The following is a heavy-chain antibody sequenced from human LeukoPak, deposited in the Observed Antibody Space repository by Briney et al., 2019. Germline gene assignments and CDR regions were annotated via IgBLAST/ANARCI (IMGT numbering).Heavy chain of an antibody. V-gene: IGHV3-21*01. Sequence: PGGSLRLSCAASGFTFRSYSMTWVRQAPGKGLEWVSSITGSSSYIYYADSVKGRFTISRDNAKNSLYLQMNSLRAEDTAVYYCARVLGSSEDYVWGSYRFRGQGTLVTVSS. D-gene: IGHD3-16*02. J-gene: IGHJ4*02. CDR1: GFTFRSYS. CDR2: ITGSSSYI. CDR3: ARVLGSSEDYVWGSYRF.